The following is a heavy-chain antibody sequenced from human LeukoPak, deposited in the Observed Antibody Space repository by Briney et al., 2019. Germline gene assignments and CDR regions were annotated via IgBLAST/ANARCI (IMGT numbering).Heavy chain of an antibody. CDR1: GGSISSYY. CDR3: ASSDLVTTIFDFDS. CDR2: IYYSGIT. V-gene: IGHV4-59*12. J-gene: IGHJ4*02. Sequence: PSETLSLTCTVSGGSISSYYWSWIRQPPGKGLEWIGYIYYSGITNYNPSLKSRVNISVDRSKNQFSLKLRSVTAADTAVYYCASSDLVTTIFDFDSWGQGTLVTVSS. D-gene: IGHD5-12*01.